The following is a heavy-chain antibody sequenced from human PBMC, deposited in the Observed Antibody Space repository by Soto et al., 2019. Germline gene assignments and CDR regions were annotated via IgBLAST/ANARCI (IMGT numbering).Heavy chain of an antibody. V-gene: IGHV1-3*01. CDR1: GYTFTSYA. Sequence: GASVKVSCTASGYTFTSYAMHWVRQAPGQRLEWMGWINAGNGNTKYSQKFQGRVTITRDTSASTAYMELSSLRSEDTAVYYCARDLMREPTYYYYGMDVWGQGTTVTVSS. CDR2: INAGNGNT. CDR3: ARDLMREPTYYYYGMDV. J-gene: IGHJ6*02. D-gene: IGHD1-26*01.